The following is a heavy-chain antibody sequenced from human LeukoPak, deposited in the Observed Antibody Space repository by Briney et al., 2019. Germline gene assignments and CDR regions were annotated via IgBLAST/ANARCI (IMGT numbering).Heavy chain of an antibody. CDR3: ARSNYSGYSKDPPAAFDY. CDR2: IYYSGST. J-gene: IGHJ4*02. D-gene: IGHD5-12*01. V-gene: IGHV4-39*07. CDR1: GGSISSSSYY. Sequence: KPSETLSLTCTVSGGSISSSSYYWGWIRQPPGKGLEWIGSIYYSGSTYYNPSLKSRVTISVDTSKNQFSLKLSSVTAADTAVYYCARSNYSGYSKDPPAAFDYWGQGTLVTVSS.